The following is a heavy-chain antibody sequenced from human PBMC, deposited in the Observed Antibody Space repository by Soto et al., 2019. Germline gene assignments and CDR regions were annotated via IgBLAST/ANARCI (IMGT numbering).Heavy chain of an antibody. CDR2: VNSDGDTK. CDR1: GFTFRNYW. V-gene: IGHV3-74*01. Sequence: EVQLVESGGGLVQPGGSLRLSCAASGFTFRNYWMHWVRQAPGKGLVWVSRVNSDGDTKYYADSVKGRFTISRDNAKNTLHLQMNRLGAEDTAVYYCASNYAYAEGYYFYGIDVWGQGTTVTVSS. D-gene: IGHD3-16*01. CDR3: ASNYAYAEGYYFYGIDV. J-gene: IGHJ6*02.